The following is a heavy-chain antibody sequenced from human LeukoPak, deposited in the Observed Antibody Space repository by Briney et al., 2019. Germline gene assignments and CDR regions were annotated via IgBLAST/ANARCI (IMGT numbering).Heavy chain of an antibody. CDR2: ISSSSSYI. V-gene: IGHV3-21*01. Sequence: PGGSLRLSCAASGFTFSSYGINWVRGAPGKGLEWVSSISSSSSYIYYADSVKGRFTISRDNAKNSLYLQMNSLRAEDTAVYYCARADYGDYPIDYWGQGTLVTVSS. CDR3: ARADYGDYPIDY. CDR1: GFTFSSYG. D-gene: IGHD4-17*01. J-gene: IGHJ4*02.